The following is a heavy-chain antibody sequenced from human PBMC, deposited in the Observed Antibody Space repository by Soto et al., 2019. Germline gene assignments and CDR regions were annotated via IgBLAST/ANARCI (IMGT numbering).Heavy chain of an antibody. CDR3: ARDQSSGWLVRHYYYYGMDV. V-gene: IGHV1-18*01. J-gene: IGHJ6*02. CDR1: GYTFTSYG. D-gene: IGHD6-19*01. Sequence: QVQLVQSGAEVKKPGASVKVSCKASGYTFTSYGISWVRQAPGQGLEWMGWISAYNGNTNYAQKLQGRVTMTTDTSTSTASMELRSLRSDDTAVYYCARDQSSGWLVRHYYYYGMDVWGQGTTVTVSS. CDR2: ISAYNGNT.